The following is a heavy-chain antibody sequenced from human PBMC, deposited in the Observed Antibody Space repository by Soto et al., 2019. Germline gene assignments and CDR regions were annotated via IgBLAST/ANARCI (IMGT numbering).Heavy chain of an antibody. V-gene: IGHV3-23*01. CDR1: GFTFSSYA. CDR3: AKANYYDSSGYSLDY. J-gene: IGHJ4*02. CDR2: ISGSGGST. D-gene: IGHD3-22*01. Sequence: PGGSLRRSCAASGFTFSSYAMSWVRQAPGKGLEWVSAISGSGGSTYYADSVKGRFTISRDNSKNTLYLQMNSLRAEDTAVYYCAKANYYDSSGYSLDYWGQGTLVTVSS.